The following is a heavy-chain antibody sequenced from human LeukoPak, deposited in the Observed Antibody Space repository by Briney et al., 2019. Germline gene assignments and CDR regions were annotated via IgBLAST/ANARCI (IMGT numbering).Heavy chain of an antibody. CDR2: INSGSSII. V-gene: IGHV3-48*01. CDR3: AKDWDYMDV. CDR1: GFTFSTYS. D-gene: IGHD3-16*01. Sequence: GGSLRLSCAASGFTFSTYSMNWVRQAPGKGLEWVSFINSGSSIIYYADSVKGRFTISRDNSKNTLYLQMNSLRAEDTAVYYCAKDWDYMDVWGKGTTVTVSS. J-gene: IGHJ6*03.